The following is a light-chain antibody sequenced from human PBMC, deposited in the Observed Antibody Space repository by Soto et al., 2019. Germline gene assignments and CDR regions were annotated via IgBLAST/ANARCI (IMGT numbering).Light chain of an antibody. Sequence: QAVVTQPPSASGTPGQRVTISCSGSSSNIGTKTVNLYQQLPGTAPKLLIYSNNQRPSGVPDRFSGSKSGTSASLAISGLQSEDEADYYCAAWDDSLNGVVFGGGTKVTVL. CDR2: SNN. CDR3: AAWDDSLNGVV. J-gene: IGLJ2*01. V-gene: IGLV1-44*01. CDR1: SSNIGTKT.